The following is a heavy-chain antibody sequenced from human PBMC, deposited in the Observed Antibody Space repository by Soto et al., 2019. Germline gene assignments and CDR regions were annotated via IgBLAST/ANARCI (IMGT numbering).Heavy chain of an antibody. CDR1: GGTFSSYT. V-gene: IGHV1-69*02. CDR2: ILPILGIA. J-gene: IGHJ4*02. D-gene: IGHD2-15*01. Sequence: QVQLVQSGAEVKKPGSSVKVSCKASGGTFSSYTISWVRQATGQGLEWMGRILPILGIANYEQKFQGRVTITADQSTSTAYMDLSSLTSEDTAVYYCATGSGRGFFHYWGPGTMVTASS. CDR3: ATGSGRGFFHY.